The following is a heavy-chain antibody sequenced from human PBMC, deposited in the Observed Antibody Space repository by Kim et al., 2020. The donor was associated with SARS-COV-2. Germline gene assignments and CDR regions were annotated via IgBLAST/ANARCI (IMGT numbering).Heavy chain of an antibody. CDR3: ARDEDVVVPAATPEVFDY. Sequence: VKGRFTISRDNSKNTLYLQMNSLRAEDTAVYYCARDEDVVVPAATPEVFDYWGQGTLVTVSS. D-gene: IGHD2-2*01. V-gene: IGHV3-30*01. J-gene: IGHJ4*02.